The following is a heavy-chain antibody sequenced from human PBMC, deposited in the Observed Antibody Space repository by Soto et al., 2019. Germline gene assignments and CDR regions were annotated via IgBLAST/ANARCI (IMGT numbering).Heavy chain of an antibody. J-gene: IGHJ6*02. Sequence: GGSLRLSCAASGFTFSSYAMPWVRQAPGKGLEWVAVISYDGSNKYYADSVKGRFTISRDNSKNTLYLQMNSRRAEDTAVYYCARDLMEYSSSWLYYYYYGMDVWGQGTTVTVSS. CDR1: GFTFSSYA. CDR3: ARDLMEYSSSWLYYYYYGMDV. V-gene: IGHV3-30-3*01. D-gene: IGHD6-13*01. CDR2: ISYDGSNK.